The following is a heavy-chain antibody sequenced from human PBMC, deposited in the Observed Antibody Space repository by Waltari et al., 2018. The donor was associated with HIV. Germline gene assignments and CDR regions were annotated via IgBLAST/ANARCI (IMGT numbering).Heavy chain of an antibody. CDR2: RNQPGSVK. CDR3: ARDGYSDWDVDY. J-gene: IGHJ4*02. D-gene: IGHD4-17*01. CDR1: GLAFNNYW. Sequence: EVQLVESGGGLVQPGGSLRLSCAASGLAFNNYWMSWVRQDPGKGLEWVANRNQPGSVKDSVDSVKGRCTISRDNAKNSLFLQMTSLRAEDTAVYYCARDGYSDWDVDYWCQGTLVTVSS. V-gene: IGHV3-7*01.